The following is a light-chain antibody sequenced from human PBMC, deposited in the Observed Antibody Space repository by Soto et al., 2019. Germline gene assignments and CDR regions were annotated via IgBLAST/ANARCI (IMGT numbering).Light chain of an antibody. CDR3: HQFGMSPFT. V-gene: IGKV3-20*01. CDR1: QSVRGNY. CDR2: GPS. Sequence: EVVLTQSPGTLSLSPGESATLSCRASQSVRGNYFAWYQQRPGQAPSLLVYGPSVRAAGIPDRFRGSGSRTDFNLTINRVEPEDFAVYYCHQFGMSPFTFGPGTTLDIK. J-gene: IGKJ3*01.